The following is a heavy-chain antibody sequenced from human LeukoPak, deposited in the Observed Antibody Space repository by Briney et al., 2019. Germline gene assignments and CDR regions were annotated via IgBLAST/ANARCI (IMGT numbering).Heavy chain of an antibody. V-gene: IGHV1-69*13. CDR1: GGTFSSYA. Sequence: GASVKVSCKASGGTFSSYAISWVRQAPGQGLEWMGGIIPIFGTANYAQKFQGRVTITADESTSTAYMELSSLRSEDTAVYYCARDYYGSGSYDHWFDPWGQGTLVTVSS. CDR3: ARDYYGSGSYDHWFDP. CDR2: IIPIFGTA. D-gene: IGHD3-10*01. J-gene: IGHJ5*02.